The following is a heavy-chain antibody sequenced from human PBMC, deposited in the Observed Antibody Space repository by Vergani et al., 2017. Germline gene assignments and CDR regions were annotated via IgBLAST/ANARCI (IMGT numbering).Heavy chain of an antibody. Sequence: VQLVESGGGVVQPGRSLRLSCAASGFTFSSYSMNWVRQAPGKGLEWVSYISSSSSTIYYADSVKGRFTISRDNSKNTLYLQMNSLRAEDTAVYYCAGDVDTAMVLFDYWGQGTLVTVSS. CDR3: AGDVDTAMVLFDY. CDR1: GFTFSSYS. J-gene: IGHJ4*02. CDR2: ISSSSSTI. V-gene: IGHV3-48*01. D-gene: IGHD5-18*01.